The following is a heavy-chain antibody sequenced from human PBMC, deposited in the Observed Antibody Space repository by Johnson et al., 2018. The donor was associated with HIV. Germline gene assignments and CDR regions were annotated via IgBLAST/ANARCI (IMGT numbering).Heavy chain of an antibody. D-gene: IGHD6-6*01. V-gene: IGHV3-20*04. CDR2: ISWNGGST. Sequence: VQLVESGGGVARPGGPLRVSCVASGFNFGDYGMSWVRQAPGKGLEWVSGISWNGGSTGYADSVKGRFTISRDNAKNTLYLQMSSLRSEDTAVYYCARDSDYTNSWNAFDIWGRGTMVTVSS. CDR3: ARDSDYTNSWNAFDI. J-gene: IGHJ3*02. CDR1: GFNFGDYG.